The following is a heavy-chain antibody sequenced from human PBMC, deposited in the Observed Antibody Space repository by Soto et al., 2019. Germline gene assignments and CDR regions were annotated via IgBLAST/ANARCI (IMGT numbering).Heavy chain of an antibody. D-gene: IGHD6-19*01. CDR3: AKATTNGGWFNPFDS. V-gene: IGHV3-23*04. CDR1: GFSFVNYA. CDR2: LSGSGTST. Sequence: EVKLVESGGGLVQPGGSLRLSCAASGFSFVNYAMNWVRQAPGKGLEWVSGLSGSGTSTYYADSVKGRFTISRDNSRDTLFLQMNSLTADDTAVYYCAKATTNGGWFNPFDSWGQGALVTVSS. J-gene: IGHJ4*02.